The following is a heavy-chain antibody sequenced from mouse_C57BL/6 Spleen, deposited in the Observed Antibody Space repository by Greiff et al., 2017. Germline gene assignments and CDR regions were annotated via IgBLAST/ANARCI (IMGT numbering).Heavy chain of an antibody. CDR2: INPYNGGT. CDR1: GYTFTDYY. V-gene: IGHV1-19*01. Sequence: VQLQQSGPVLVKPGASVKMSCKASGYTFTDYYMNWVKQSHGKSLEWIGVINPYNGGTSYNQKFKGKATLTVDKSSSTAYMELNSLTSEDSAVYYCARRYYGNSRHYFDYWGQGTTLTVSS. CDR3: ARRYYGNSRHYFDY. D-gene: IGHD2-1*01. J-gene: IGHJ2*01.